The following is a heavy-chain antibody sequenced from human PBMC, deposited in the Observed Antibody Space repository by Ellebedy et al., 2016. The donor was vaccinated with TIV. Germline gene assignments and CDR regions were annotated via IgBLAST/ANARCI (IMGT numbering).Heavy chain of an antibody. CDR1: GFTFSNYA. J-gene: IGHJ4*02. Sequence: GESLKISXAASGFTFSNYAMSWVRQAPGKGLQWVSAISGSGANTYYADSVKGRFTISKDTSKNTLGLQMNSLRAEDTAIYYCAKDLGKGGGSVFEYWGQGTLVTVSS. D-gene: IGHD6-25*01. CDR2: ISGSGANT. CDR3: AKDLGKGGGSVFEY. V-gene: IGHV3-23*01.